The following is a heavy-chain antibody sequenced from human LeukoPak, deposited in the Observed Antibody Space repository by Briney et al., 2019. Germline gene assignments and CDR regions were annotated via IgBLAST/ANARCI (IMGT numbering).Heavy chain of an antibody. D-gene: IGHD6-19*01. CDR2: IKQDGSQK. Sequence: PGGSLRLSCAASGFTFTTYWMTWVRQAPGKGLEWVANIKQDGSQKYYVDSVKGRFTISGDNAKNSLYLQMNSLRAEDTAVYYCARDSRQWLVYFDYWGQGTLVTVSS. J-gene: IGHJ4*02. V-gene: IGHV3-7*01. CDR1: GFTFTTYW. CDR3: ARDSRQWLVYFDY.